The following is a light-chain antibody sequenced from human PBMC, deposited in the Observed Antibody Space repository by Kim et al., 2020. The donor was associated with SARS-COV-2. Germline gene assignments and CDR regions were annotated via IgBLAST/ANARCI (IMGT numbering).Light chain of an antibody. CDR2: GAS. V-gene: IGKV3-15*01. J-gene: IGKJ1*01. CDR3: QQYNNWPPWT. Sequence: SPGERATLSCRASQSVSSNLAWYQQKPGQAPRLLIYGASTRATTIPARFIGSGSGTEFTLTISSLQSEDFAVYYCQQYNNWPPWTFGQGTKVDIK. CDR1: QSVSSN.